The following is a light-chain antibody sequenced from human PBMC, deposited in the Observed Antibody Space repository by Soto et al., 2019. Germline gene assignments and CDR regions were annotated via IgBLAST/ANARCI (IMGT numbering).Light chain of an antibody. J-gene: IGLJ1*01. Sequence: QYALTQPASVSGSPGQSINISCRGTSSDVGGYNYVSWYQQHPGKAPKLMIYDVGYWPSGVSFRFSGSKSGNTASLTISGLQAEYEADYYCSSYTSSRTYVFGTGTKVTVL. CDR3: SSYTSSRTYV. V-gene: IGLV2-14*01. CDR2: DVG. CDR1: SSDVGGYNY.